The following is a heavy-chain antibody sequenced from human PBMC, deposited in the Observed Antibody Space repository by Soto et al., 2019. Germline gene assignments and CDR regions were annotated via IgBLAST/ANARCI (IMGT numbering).Heavy chain of an antibody. CDR2: IVVGSGNT. CDR3: AATTGTAIYYYCGMDV. V-gene: IGHV1-58*02. J-gene: IGHJ6*02. D-gene: IGHD1-1*01. CDR1: GFTFTSSA. Sequence: QMQLVQSGPEVKKPGTSVKVSCKASGFTFTSSAMQWVRQARGQRLEWIGWIVVGSGNTNHAQKFPERVNITRDMSTSTAYMELSSLRAEDTAVYYCAATTGTAIYYYCGMDVWGQGTTVTVSS.